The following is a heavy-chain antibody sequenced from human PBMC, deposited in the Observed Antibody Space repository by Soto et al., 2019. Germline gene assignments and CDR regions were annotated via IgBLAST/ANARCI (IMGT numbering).Heavy chain of an antibody. Sequence: SLRLSCVASGFTFSRHGLSWVRQAPGKGLEWVSTINPSGDSTFYADSVKGRFTISRDNSKNTVYLQMNSLSVGDTAVYLCAKVDVSTAGSFDYWGQGALVTVSS. CDR2: INPSGDST. CDR1: GFTFSRHG. D-gene: IGHD6-13*01. CDR3: AKVDVSTAGSFDY. J-gene: IGHJ4*02. V-gene: IGHV3-23*01.